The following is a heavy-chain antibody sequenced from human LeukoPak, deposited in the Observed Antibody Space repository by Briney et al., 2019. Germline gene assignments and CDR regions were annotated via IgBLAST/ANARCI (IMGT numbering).Heavy chain of an antibody. Sequence: PGGSLRLSCAASGFTFSSYAMSWVRQAPGKGLEWVSAISGSGGSTYYADSVKGRFTISRDNSKNTLYLQMNSLRAEDTAVYYCANQGVTMVRGDLDHDYWGQGTLVTVSS. CDR1: GFTFSSYA. V-gene: IGHV3-23*01. J-gene: IGHJ4*02. D-gene: IGHD3-10*01. CDR2: ISGSGGST. CDR3: ANQGVTMVRGDLDHDY.